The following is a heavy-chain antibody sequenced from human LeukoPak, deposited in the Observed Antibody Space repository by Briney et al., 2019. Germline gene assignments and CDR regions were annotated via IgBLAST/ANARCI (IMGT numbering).Heavy chain of an antibody. CDR2: FYTSGST. V-gene: IGHV4-4*07. CDR1: GGSISSYY. Sequence: KPSETLSLTCTVSGGSISSYYWSWIRQPAGKGLVWIGRFYTSGSTHYNPSLKSRVTMSIDTSKNQFSLKLSSVTAADTAVYYCARDARLHYYFDYWGQGTLVTVSS. J-gene: IGHJ4*02. CDR3: ARDARLHYYFDY. D-gene: IGHD6-25*01.